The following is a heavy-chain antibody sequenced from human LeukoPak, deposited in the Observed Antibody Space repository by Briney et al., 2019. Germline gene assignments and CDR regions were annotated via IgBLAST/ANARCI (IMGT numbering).Heavy chain of an antibody. V-gene: IGHV4-59*01. CDR3: AREDPQTKVPEGMDV. J-gene: IGHJ6*02. Sequence: SDTLSLTCTVSGRSISHYYWSCIRQPPGKGPEGIGYIYYTGTTNYNPSLKSRVTISVDTSKNQFSMKLNSVTAADTAVYYCAREDPQTKVPEGMDVWGQGTTVTVSS. CDR2: IYYTGTT. CDR1: GRSISHYY. D-gene: IGHD4/OR15-4a*01.